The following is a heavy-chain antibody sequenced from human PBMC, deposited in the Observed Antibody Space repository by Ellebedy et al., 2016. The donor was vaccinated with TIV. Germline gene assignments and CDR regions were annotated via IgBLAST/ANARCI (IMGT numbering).Heavy chain of an antibody. J-gene: IGHJ4*02. CDR2: ISGYNGNT. Sequence: AVSVKVSCKASGYTFTNYGISWVRQDPGQGLEWMGWISGYNGNTYSAQKLQGRVTMTTDTSTSTAYMELRSLRSDDTAVYYCSRFVDGDYEDYWGQGALVTVSS. V-gene: IGHV1-18*04. CDR3: SRFVDGDYEDY. CDR1: GYTFTNYG. D-gene: IGHD4-17*01.